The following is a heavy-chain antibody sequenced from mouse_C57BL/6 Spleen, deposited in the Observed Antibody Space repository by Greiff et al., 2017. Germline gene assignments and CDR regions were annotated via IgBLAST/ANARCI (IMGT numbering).Heavy chain of an antibody. D-gene: IGHD1-1*01. V-gene: IGHV1-5*01. CDR3: TSSYYYGNSPDAMDY. J-gene: IGHJ4*01. Sequence: VQLQQSGTVLARPGASVKMSCKTSGYTFTSYWMHWVKQRPGQGLEWIGAIYPGNGDTSYNQKFKGKAKLTAVTSASTAYMELSSLTNEDSAVYYGTSSYYYGNSPDAMDYWGQGTSVTVSS. CDR1: GYTFTSYW. CDR2: IYPGNGDT.